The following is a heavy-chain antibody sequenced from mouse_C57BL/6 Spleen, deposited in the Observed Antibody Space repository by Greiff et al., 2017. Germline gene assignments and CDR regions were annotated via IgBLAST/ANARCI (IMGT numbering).Heavy chain of an antibody. CDR2: INPSNGGT. Sequence: QVQLQQPGTELVKPGASVKLSCKASGYTFTSYWMHWVKPRPGQGLEWIGNINPSNGGTNYNEKFKSKATLTVDKSSSTAYMQLSSLTSEDSAVYYCARTFYDGYLYYFDYWGQGTTLTVSS. CDR3: ARTFYDGYLYYFDY. V-gene: IGHV1-53*01. J-gene: IGHJ2*01. D-gene: IGHD2-3*01. CDR1: GYTFTSYW.